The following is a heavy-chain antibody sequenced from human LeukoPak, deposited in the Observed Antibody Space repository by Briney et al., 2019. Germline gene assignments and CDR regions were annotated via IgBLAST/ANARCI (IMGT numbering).Heavy chain of an antibody. J-gene: IGHJ4*02. CDR1: GFTFSSYA. CDR3: ARGEYSGSYLT. V-gene: IGHV3-66*01. Sequence: GGSLRLSCAASGFTFSSYAMSWVRQAPGKGLEWVSVIYSGGSTSYADSVKVRFTISRDSSKNTLYLQMNSLRAEDTAVYYCARGEYSGSYLTWGQGTLVTVSS. D-gene: IGHD1-26*01. CDR2: IYSGGST.